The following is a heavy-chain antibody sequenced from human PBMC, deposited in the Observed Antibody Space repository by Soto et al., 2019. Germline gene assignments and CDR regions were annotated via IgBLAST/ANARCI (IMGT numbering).Heavy chain of an antibody. CDR3: ACQEVGSYSRLDY. D-gene: IGHD2-15*01. V-gene: IGHV3-23*01. CDR1: GFTFSTCA. Sequence: EVQLLESGGALVQPGGSLRLSCVVSGFTFSTCAMSWVRQAPGKGLEWVSGISGSGASTYYADSVKGRFTVSRDNSKNTMYLQMDSLRAEDTAVYYCACQEVGSYSRLDYWGQGTLVTVSS. CDR2: ISGSGAST. J-gene: IGHJ4*02.